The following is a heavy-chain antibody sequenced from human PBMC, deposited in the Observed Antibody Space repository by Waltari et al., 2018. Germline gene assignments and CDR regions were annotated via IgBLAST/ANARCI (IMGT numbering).Heavy chain of an antibody. Sequence: EVQLVESGGGVVQSGGSLRLSCAASGFSFEDHSMHWVRQPPGKGLEWVSVITWNGDRKYYADSVKGRFTISRDNNKDTLYLEMNSLRTEDTAFYYCVKDIGAAVGHMFDPWGQGTLVTVSS. CDR3: VKDIGAAVGHMFDP. J-gene: IGHJ5*02. D-gene: IGHD6-13*01. CDR2: ITWNGDRK. CDR1: GFSFEDHS. V-gene: IGHV3-43*01.